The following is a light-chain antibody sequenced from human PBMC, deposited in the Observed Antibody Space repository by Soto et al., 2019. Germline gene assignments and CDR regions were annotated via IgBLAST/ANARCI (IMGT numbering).Light chain of an antibody. J-gene: IGKJ1*01. CDR3: QQYNSYWT. Sequence: DIQMTQSPSTLSASVGDSVTITCRASQSISSWLAWYQQKPGKAPKLLIYDASSLESGVPSRFSGSGSGTDVTLTISSLQPDDFAAYYCQQYNSYWTFGQGTKVEIK. CDR1: QSISSW. CDR2: DAS. V-gene: IGKV1-5*01.